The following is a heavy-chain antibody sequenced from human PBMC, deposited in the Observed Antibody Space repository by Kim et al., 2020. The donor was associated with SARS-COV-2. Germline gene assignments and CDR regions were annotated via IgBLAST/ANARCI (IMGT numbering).Heavy chain of an antibody. D-gene: IGHD5-18*01. J-gene: IGHJ6*02. CDR2: A. V-gene: IGHV1-69*01. CDR3: ARDDGVDTAAV. Sequence: ANYAQKFQGRVTITADESTSTAYMELSSLRSEDTAVYYCARDDGVDTAAVWGQGTTVTVSS.